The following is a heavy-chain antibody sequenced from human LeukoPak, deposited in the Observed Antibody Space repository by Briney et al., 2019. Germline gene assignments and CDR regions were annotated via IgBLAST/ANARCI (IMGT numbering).Heavy chain of an antibody. Sequence: GGSLRLSCAASGFTFTNYAMTWVRQTPGKGLEWVSTIRGGGTNTLHADSVRGRFTISRDNSKSTLYLQMNNLRAEDTAVYYCAKHSGSDSGYWLDPWGQGTRVTVSS. V-gene: IGHV3-23*01. CDR3: AKHSGSDSGYWLDP. D-gene: IGHD5-12*01. J-gene: IGHJ5*02. CDR1: GFTFTNYA. CDR2: IRGGGTNT.